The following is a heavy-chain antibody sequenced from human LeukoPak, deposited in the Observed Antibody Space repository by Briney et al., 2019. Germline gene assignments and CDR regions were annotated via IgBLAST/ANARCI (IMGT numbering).Heavy chain of an antibody. CDR1: GFTFDDYA. Sequence: GGSLRLSCAASGFTFDDYAMHWVRQAPGKGLEWVSGISWNSGSIGYADSVKGRFTISRDNAKNSLYLQMNSLRAEDTAVYYCARDNPLDYWGQGTLVTASS. CDR3: ARDNPLDY. CDR2: ISWNSGSI. J-gene: IGHJ4*02. V-gene: IGHV3-9*01.